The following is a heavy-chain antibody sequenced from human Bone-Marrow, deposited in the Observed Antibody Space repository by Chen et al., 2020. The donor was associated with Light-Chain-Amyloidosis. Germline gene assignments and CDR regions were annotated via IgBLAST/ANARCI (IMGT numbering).Heavy chain of an antibody. CDR3: ARRRDGYNFDY. CDR2: IYPDDSDA. CDR1: YTFPNYW. D-gene: IGHD2-21*01. J-gene: IGHJ4*02. Sequence: YTFPNYWIGWVRQMPGKGLEWMGVIYPDDSDARYSPSFEGQVTIXADKSITXXXXXXXXXXXXDTAMYYCARRRDGYNFDYWGQGTLVTVSS. V-gene: IGHV5-51*01.